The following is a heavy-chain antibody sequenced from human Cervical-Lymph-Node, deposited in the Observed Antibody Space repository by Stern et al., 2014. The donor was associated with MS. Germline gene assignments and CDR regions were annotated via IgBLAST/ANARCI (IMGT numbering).Heavy chain of an antibody. J-gene: IGHJ2*01. CDR1: GHTFITYS. Sequence: MQLVESGAEVKKPGASVKVSCKASGHTFITYSMNWVRQAPGQGLEWMGIINPSDESISYAQRFQGRVTMTRDTSTSTVYMELSSLRSEDTAVYYCATGGAAPRYFDLWGRGTLVTVSS. CDR2: INPSDESI. V-gene: IGHV1-46*01. D-gene: IGHD3-10*01. CDR3: ATGGAAPRYFDL.